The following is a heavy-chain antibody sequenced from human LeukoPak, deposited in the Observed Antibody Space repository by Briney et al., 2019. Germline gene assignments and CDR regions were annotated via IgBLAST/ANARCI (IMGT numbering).Heavy chain of an antibody. CDR3: ARMSRNYVWGSYRPDHHPPFDY. D-gene: IGHD3-16*02. CDR2: LIPIFGTA. Sequence: VNVSCQASGLSFRSYAISWVRRAPGHGLEWRGGLIPIFGTANYAQKFQGRVMITADESTSTANMELSSLRSEDTAVYYCARMSRNYVWGSYRPDHHPPFDYWGQGTLVTVSS. CDR1: GLSFRSYA. J-gene: IGHJ4*02. V-gene: IGHV1-69*01.